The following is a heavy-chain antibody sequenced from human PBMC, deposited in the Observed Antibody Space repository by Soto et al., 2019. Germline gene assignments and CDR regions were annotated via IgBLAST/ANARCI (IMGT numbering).Heavy chain of an antibody. CDR2: IYYSGST. Sequence: SETLSLTCTVSGGSITSSSYYWGWIRQPPGKGLEWIGNIYYSGSTYYNPSLKSRVTISVDTSKNQFSLKLSSVTAADTAVYYCARGGAARPLGYWGQGTLVTVSS. J-gene: IGHJ4*02. CDR1: GGSITSSSYY. V-gene: IGHV4-39*07. CDR3: ARGGAARPLGY. D-gene: IGHD6-6*01.